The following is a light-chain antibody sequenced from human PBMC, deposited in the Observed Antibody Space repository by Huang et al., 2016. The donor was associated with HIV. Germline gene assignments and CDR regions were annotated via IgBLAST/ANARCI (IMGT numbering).Light chain of an antibody. J-gene: IGKJ2*01. Sequence: DIQMTQSPSSLSASEGDSVIITCRASQGISNSLAWYQQEPGKAPQLLLSAASRLEAGVPSRFSGSGSGTHYILTITSLQPEDCATYYCQQYYSTPPTFGQGTKLDIK. CDR3: QQYYSTPPT. V-gene: IGKV1-NL1*01. CDR1: QGISNS. CDR2: AAS.